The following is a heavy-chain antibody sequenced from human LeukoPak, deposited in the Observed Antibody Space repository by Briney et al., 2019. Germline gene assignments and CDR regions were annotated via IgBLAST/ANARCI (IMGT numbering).Heavy chain of an antibody. V-gene: IGHV1-69*06. CDR2: IIPIFGTA. CDR3: ATSGSGWSGFVDY. Sequence: SVKVSCKASGGTFISYAISWVRQAPGQGLEWMGGIIPIFGTANYAQKFQGRVTITADKSTSTAYMELSSLRSEDTAVYYCATSGSGWSGFVDYWGQGTLVTVSS. J-gene: IGHJ4*02. D-gene: IGHD6-19*01. CDR1: GGTFISYA.